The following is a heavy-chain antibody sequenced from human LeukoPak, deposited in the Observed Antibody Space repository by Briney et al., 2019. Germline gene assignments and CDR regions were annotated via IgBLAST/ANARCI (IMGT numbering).Heavy chain of an antibody. D-gene: IGHD3-9*01. V-gene: IGHV3-21*01. Sequence: GGSLRLSCAASGFTFSSYSMNWVRQAPGKGLEWVSSISSSSSYIYYADSVKGRFTISRDNAKNSLYLQMNSLRAEDTAVYYCARVGWYYDISTGYSVDWFDPWGQGTLVTVSS. CDR3: ARVGWYYDISTGYSVDWFDP. J-gene: IGHJ5*02. CDR2: ISSSSSYI. CDR1: GFTFSSYS.